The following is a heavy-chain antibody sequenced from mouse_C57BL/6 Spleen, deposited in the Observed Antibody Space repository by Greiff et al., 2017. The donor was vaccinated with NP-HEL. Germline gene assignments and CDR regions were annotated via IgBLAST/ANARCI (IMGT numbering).Heavy chain of an antibody. J-gene: IGHJ1*03. D-gene: IGHD2-1*01. CDR3: ASLLRGYFDD. CDR2: IYPGDGDT. CDR1: GYAFSSYW. V-gene: IGHV1-82*01. Sequence: QVQLQQPGPELVKPGASVKISCKASGYAFSSYWMNWVKQRPGKGLEWIGRIYPGDGDTNYNGKFKGKATLTADKSSSTAYMQLSSLTSEDSAVYFYASLLRGYFDDWGKGTTVTVSS.